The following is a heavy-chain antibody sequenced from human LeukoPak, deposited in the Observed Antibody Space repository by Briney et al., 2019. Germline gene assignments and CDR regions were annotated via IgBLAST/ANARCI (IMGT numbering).Heavy chain of an antibody. CDR1: GFTFSSYS. J-gene: IGHJ4*02. CDR3: ARGPPRTVTPGRGDY. V-gene: IGHV3-48*01. D-gene: IGHD4-17*01. CDR2: ISSSSSTI. Sequence: GGSLRLSCAASGFTFSSYSMNWVRQAPGKGLEWVSYISSSSSTIYYADSVKGRFTISRDNAKNSLYLQMNSLRAEDTAVYYCARGPPRTVTPGRGDYWGQGTLVTVSS.